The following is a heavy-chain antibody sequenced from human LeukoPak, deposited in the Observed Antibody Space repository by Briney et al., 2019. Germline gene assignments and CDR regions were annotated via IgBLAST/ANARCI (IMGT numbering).Heavy chain of an antibody. D-gene: IGHD6-13*01. CDR1: GGSFSGYY. V-gene: IGHV4-34*01. Sequence: SETLSLTCAVYGGSFSGYYWSWIRQPPGKGLEWIGEINHSGSTNYNPSLKSRVTISVDTSKNQFSLKLSSVTAADTAVYYCARESSSWFVDYWGQGTLVTVSS. CDR2: INHSGST. CDR3: ARESSSWFVDY. J-gene: IGHJ4*02.